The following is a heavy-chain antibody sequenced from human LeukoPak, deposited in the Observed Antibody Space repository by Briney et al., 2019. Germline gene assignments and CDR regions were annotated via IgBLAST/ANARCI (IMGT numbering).Heavy chain of an antibody. J-gene: IGHJ3*02. V-gene: IGHV1-69*13. D-gene: IGHD3-22*01. CDR1: GGTFSSYA. CDR2: IIPIFGTA. CDR3: ARVPSYYDDGSYAFDI. Sequence: ASVKVSCKASGGTFSSYAISWVRQAPGQGLEWMGGIIPIFGTANYAQKFQGRVTITADESTSTAYMELSSLRSEDTAVYYCARVPSYYDDGSYAFDIWGQGTMVTVSS.